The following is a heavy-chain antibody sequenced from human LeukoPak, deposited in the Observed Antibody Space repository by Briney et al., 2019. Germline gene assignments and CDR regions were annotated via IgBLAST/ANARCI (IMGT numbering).Heavy chain of an antibody. CDR3: ARVYSSSSPTDY. CDR1: GYTFTGYY. J-gene: IGHJ4*02. CDR2: INPNSGGT. Sequence: ASVKVSCKASGYTFTGYYMHWVRQAPGQGLEWMGRINPNSGGTNYAQKFQGRVTTTRDTSISTAYMELSRLRSDDTAVYYCARVYSSSSPTDYWGQGTLVTVSS. V-gene: IGHV1-2*06. D-gene: IGHD6-6*01.